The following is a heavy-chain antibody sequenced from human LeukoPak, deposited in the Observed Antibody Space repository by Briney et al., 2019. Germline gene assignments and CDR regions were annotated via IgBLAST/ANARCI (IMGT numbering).Heavy chain of an antibody. CDR1: GGSFSGYY. V-gene: IGHV4-34*01. CDR3: ARGLTYYYDSSGYYHFDY. CDR2: INHSGST. D-gene: IGHD3-22*01. J-gene: IGHJ4*02. Sequence: KASETLSLTCAVYGGSFSGYYWSWIRQPPGKGLEWIGEINHSGSTNYNPSLKSRVTISVDTSKNQFSPKLSSVTAADTAVYYCARGLTYYYDSSGYYHFDYWGQGTLVTVSS.